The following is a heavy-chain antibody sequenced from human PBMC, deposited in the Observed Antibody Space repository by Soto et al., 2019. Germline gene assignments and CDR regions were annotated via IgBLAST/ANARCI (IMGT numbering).Heavy chain of an antibody. CDR3: ARDYVDYGNYRHYYGMDV. CDR2: ISSSSGTT. J-gene: IGHJ6*02. Sequence: TGGSLRLSCAASGFTFSGYNMNWVRQAPGRGLEWVSYISSSSGTTYYADSVKGRFTISRDNAKNSLYLQMNSLRDEDTAVYYCARDYVDYGNYRHYYGMDVWGQGTTVTVSS. D-gene: IGHD4-17*01. CDR1: GFTFSGYN. V-gene: IGHV3-48*02.